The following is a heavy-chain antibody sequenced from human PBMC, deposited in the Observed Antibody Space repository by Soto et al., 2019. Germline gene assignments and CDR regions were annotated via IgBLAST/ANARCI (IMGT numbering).Heavy chain of an antibody. J-gene: IGHJ4*02. V-gene: IGHV1-69*13. CDR2: IIPIFDTA. CDR1: GGTFSSFA. CDR3: VWYYYNTRRYSYDY. D-gene: IGHD3-22*01. Sequence: SLEVRCRSSGGTFSSFAIRWVRQAPGQELEWMARIIPIFDTANYAQKSHGRVTITADESTSTAYMELSSLRSEDTAVHYCVWYYYNTRRYSYDYWAQGTLVSVS.